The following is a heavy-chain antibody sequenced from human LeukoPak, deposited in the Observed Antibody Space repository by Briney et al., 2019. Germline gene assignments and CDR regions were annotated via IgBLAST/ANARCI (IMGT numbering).Heavy chain of an antibody. J-gene: IGHJ6*02. V-gene: IGHV4-39*01. CDR2: IYYSGST. Sequence: PSETLSLTCTVSGGSISSSSYSWGWIRQPPGKGLEWIGSIYYSGSTYYNPSLKSRVTISVDTSKNQFSLKLSSVTAADTAVYYCARHQPSKEYQPPYYYYGMDVWGQGTTVTVSS. CDR1: GGSISSSSYS. CDR3: ARHQPSKEYQPPYYYYGMDV. D-gene: IGHD2-2*01.